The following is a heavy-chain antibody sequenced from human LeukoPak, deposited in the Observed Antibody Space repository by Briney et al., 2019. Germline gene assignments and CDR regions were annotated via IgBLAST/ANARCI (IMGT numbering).Heavy chain of an antibody. D-gene: IGHD7-27*01. CDR2: MSPNSGDT. CDR1: GYTFTTHD. Sequence: SVKVSCKASGYTFTTHDINWVRQATGQGLEWLGWMSPNSGDTGYAQKFQGRVTMTSDSSISTAYMELSSLRSEDTAIYYCVRTPPNWGFDYWGQGTLVTVSS. CDR3: VRTPPNWGFDY. J-gene: IGHJ4*02. V-gene: IGHV1-8*01.